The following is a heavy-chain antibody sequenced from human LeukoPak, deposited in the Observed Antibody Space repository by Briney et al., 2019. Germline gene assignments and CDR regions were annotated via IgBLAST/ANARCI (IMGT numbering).Heavy chain of an antibody. CDR2: ISYDGSNK. J-gene: IGHJ4*02. CDR1: GFTFSSYG. D-gene: IGHD6-19*01. V-gene: IGHV3-30*18. Sequence: GGSLRLSCAASGFTFSSYGVHWVRQAPGKGLEWVAVISYDGSNKYYADSVKGRFTISRDNSKNTLYLQMNSLRAEDTAVYYCAKDLAVAAYYWGQGTLVTVSS. CDR3: AKDLAVAAYY.